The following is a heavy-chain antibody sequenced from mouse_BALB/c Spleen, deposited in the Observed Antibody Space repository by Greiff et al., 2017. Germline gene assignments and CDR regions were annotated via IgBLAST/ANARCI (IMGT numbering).Heavy chain of an antibody. D-gene: IGHD2-14*01. V-gene: IGHV3-6*02. CDR3: ANRGSYYAMDY. CDR2: ISYDGSN. Sequence: EVQLQQSGPGLVKPSQSLSLTCSVTGYSITSGYYWNWIRQFPGNKLEWMGYISYDGSNNYNPSLKNRISITRDTSKNQFFLKLNSVTTEDTATYYCANRGSYYAMDYWGQGTSVTVSS. CDR1: GYSITSGYY. J-gene: IGHJ4*01.